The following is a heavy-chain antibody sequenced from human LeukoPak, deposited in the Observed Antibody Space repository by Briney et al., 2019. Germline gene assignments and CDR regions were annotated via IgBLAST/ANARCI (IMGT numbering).Heavy chain of an antibody. CDR3: ATLSMITFGGVIAQDY. CDR2: FDPEDGET. CDR1: GYTLTELS. D-gene: IGHD3-16*02. V-gene: IGHV1-24*01. Sequence: ASVKVSCKVSGYTLTELSMHWVRQAPGKGREGLGGFDPEDGETIYAQKFQGRVTMTEATSTDTAYLELSSLRSEDTAVYYCATLSMITFGGVIAQDYWGQGTLVTVSS. J-gene: IGHJ4*02.